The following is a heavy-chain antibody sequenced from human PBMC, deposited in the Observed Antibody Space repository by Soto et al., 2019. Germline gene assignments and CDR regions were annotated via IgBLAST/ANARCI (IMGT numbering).Heavy chain of an antibody. CDR2: MFYSGAT. J-gene: IGHJ5*02. CDR3: ARHKSGSDWLDP. CDR1: GGSISDSSYC. V-gene: IGHV4-39*01. Sequence: SETLSLTCTVSGGSISDSSYCWGWIRQPPGKGLQWIGCMFYSGATYYNPSLKNRVTLSVDTSNNEFSLKLVSVTAPDTAVYYGARHKSGSDWLDPWGQGTLVTVSS. D-gene: IGHD2-15*01.